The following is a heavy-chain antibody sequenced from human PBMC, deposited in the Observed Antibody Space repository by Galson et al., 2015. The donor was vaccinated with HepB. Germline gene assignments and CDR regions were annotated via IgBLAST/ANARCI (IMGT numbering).Heavy chain of an antibody. D-gene: IGHD1-26*01. Sequence: SVKVSCKAVGYTFDTYGISWVRQAPGQGLEWMGWIRVSNGNTTYAPKFQDRVTMTADRGTRTAYMEMTSLTSEDTAVYYCVRDDLIVGANPDYWGQGTLVIVSS. CDR3: VRDDLIVGANPDY. CDR1: GYTFDTYG. CDR2: IRVSNGNT. V-gene: IGHV1-18*01. J-gene: IGHJ4*02.